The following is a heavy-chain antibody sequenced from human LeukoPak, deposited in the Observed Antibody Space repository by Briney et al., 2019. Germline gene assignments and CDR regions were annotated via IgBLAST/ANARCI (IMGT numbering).Heavy chain of an antibody. CDR1: GGSFSGYY. Sequence: SETLSLTCAVYGGSFSGYYWSWIRQHPGKGLEWIGYIYYSGSTYYNPSLKSRVTISVDTSKNQFSLKLSSVTAADTAVYYCAVVATNWFDPWGQGTLVTVSS. CDR2: IYYSGST. CDR3: AVVATNWFDP. D-gene: IGHD5-12*01. J-gene: IGHJ5*02. V-gene: IGHV4-31*11.